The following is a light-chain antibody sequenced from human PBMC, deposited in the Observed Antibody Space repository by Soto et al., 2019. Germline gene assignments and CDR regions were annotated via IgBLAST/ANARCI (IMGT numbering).Light chain of an antibody. J-gene: IGKJ2*01. V-gene: IGKV3-20*01. CDR3: QQYGSSSFT. CDR1: QSISSSY. Sequence: EIVLTQSPGTLSLSPGERATLSCRASQSISSSYLAWYQQKPGQAPRLLIYAASSRATGIPDRFSVSGSGTDCTLTIRRLEPEDFAVYYCQQYGSSSFTFGQGTQLEIK. CDR2: AAS.